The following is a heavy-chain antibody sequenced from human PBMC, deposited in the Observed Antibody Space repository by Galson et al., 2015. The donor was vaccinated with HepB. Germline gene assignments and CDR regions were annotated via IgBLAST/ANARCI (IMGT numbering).Heavy chain of an antibody. D-gene: IGHD3-3*01. Sequence: SLRLSCAASGFTFSSYAMSWVRQAPGKGLEWVSAISGSGGSTYYADSVRGRFTISRDNSKNTLYLQMNSLRAGDTAVYYCVTYYDFWSGFRLTLQGDAFDIWGQGTMVTVSS. CDR2: ISGSGGST. CDR3: VTYYDFWSGFRLTLQGDAFDI. J-gene: IGHJ3*02. V-gene: IGHV3-23*01. CDR1: GFTFSSYA.